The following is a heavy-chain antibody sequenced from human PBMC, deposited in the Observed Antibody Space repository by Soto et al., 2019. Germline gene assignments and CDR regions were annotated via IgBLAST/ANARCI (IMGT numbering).Heavy chain of an antibody. D-gene: IGHD3-22*01. J-gene: IGHJ4*02. Sequence: VKVSCKVSGYTLTELSMHWVRQAPGKGLEWMGGFDPEDGETIYAQKFQGRVTMTEDTSTDTAYMELSSLRSEDTAVYYRATLELRYYYDSSGYSPGGYWGQGTLVTVSS. CDR3: ATLELRYYYDSSGYSPGGY. CDR1: GYTLTELS. V-gene: IGHV1-24*01. CDR2: FDPEDGET.